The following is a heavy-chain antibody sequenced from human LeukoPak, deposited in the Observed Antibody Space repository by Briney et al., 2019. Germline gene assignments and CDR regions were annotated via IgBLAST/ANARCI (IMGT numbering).Heavy chain of an antibody. Sequence: PSETLSLTCTVSGGSISSYYWNWIRLPPGKGLEWIGYIYSSGSTNYNPSLKSRVTISVDKSKNQFSLKLSSVTAADTAVYYCAREYSSGLDPWGQGTLVTVSS. CDR2: IYSSGST. CDR1: GGSISSYY. CDR3: AREYSSGLDP. D-gene: IGHD6-19*01. V-gene: IGHV4-59*12. J-gene: IGHJ5*02.